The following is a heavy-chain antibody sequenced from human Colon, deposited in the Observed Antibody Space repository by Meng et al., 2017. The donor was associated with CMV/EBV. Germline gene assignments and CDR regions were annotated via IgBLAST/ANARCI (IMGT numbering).Heavy chain of an antibody. CDR3: ARDGGGVPAALYYFDN. D-gene: IGHD2-2*01. CDR2: SSSSSAFV. J-gene: IGHJ4*02. Sequence: GGSLRLSCAASGFKFNSYSMNWVRQAPGKGLEWVASSSSSSAFVYYADSVKGRFTISRDNAKNSLYLHMNSLRAEDTAVYYCARDGGGVPAALYYFDNWGQGTLVTSPQ. V-gene: IGHV3-21*01. CDR1: GFKFNSYS.